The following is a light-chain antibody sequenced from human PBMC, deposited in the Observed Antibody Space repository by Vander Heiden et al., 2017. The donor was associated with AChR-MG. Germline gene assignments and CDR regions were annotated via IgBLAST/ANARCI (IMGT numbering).Light chain of an antibody. CDR2: EDD. V-gene: IGLV6-57*03. J-gene: IGLJ2*01. CDR3: QSSDSANHVI. Sequence: NFLPTQPAPFSEFSGKTTRNSCTRSSGSIASDYVQWYQQRPGSAPITLIYEDDQRPSGVPDRFSGSIDSTSNSASLTISGLKTEDEADYFCQSSDSANHVIFGGGTTLTVL. CDR1: SGSIASDY.